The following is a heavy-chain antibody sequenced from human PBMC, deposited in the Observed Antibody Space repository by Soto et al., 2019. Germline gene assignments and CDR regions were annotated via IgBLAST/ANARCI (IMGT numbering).Heavy chain of an antibody. CDR1: GGSISSSSYY. J-gene: IGHJ4*02. CDR2: IYYSGST. CDR3: ARWVLGMIVVVTKYYFDY. Sequence: SETLSLTCTVSGGSISSSSYYWGWIRQPPGKGLEWIGSIYYSGSTYYNPSLKSRVTISVDTSKKQLSLKLSSVTAADTAVYYCARWVLGMIVVVTKYYFDYWGQGTLVTVSS. V-gene: IGHV4-39*01. D-gene: IGHD3-22*01.